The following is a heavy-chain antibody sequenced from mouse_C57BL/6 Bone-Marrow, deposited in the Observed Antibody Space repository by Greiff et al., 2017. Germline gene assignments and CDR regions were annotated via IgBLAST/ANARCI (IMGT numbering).Heavy chain of an antibody. Sequence: VQLQQSGAELARPGASVKLSCKASGYTFTSYGISWVKQRTGQGLEWIGMIHPNSGSTNYNEKFKGKATLTADKSSSTAYMELRSLTSEDSAVYFCARRSYYYGSSLYYYAMDYWGQGTSVTVSS. CDR3: ARRSYYYGSSLYYYAMDY. V-gene: IGHV1-81*01. CDR2: IHPNSGST. J-gene: IGHJ4*01. D-gene: IGHD1-1*01. CDR1: GYTFTSYG.